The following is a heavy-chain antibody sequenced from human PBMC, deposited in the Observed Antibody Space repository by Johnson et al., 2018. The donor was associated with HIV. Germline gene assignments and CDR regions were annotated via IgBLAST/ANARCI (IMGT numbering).Heavy chain of an antibody. Sequence: MQLVESGGGLVQPGGSLRLSCAASGFTFSSYWMKWVRQAPGKGLEWVAKIKQDGSNTYYADSVKGRFTISRDNPKNTLFLQMNSLRAEDTALYYCARDYYDSSGSDAFDIWGQGTMVTVSS. D-gene: IGHD3-22*01. CDR3: ARDYYDSSGSDAFDI. CDR2: IKQDGSNT. J-gene: IGHJ3*02. V-gene: IGHV3-7*05. CDR1: GFTFSSYW.